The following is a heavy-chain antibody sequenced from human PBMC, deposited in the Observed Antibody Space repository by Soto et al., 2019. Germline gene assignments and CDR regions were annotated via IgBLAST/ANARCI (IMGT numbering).Heavy chain of an antibody. CDR1: GFTFSSYA. V-gene: IGHV3-30-3*01. J-gene: IGHJ6*02. CDR3: ARDSRYFDWLLNHYYGMDV. D-gene: IGHD3-9*01. Sequence: GGSLRLSCAASGFTFSSYAMHWVRQAPGKGLQWVAVISYDGSNKYYADSVKGRFTISRDNSKNTLYLQMNSLRSEDTAVYYFARDSRYFDWLLNHYYGMDVWGQGTTVTVSS. CDR2: ISYDGSNK.